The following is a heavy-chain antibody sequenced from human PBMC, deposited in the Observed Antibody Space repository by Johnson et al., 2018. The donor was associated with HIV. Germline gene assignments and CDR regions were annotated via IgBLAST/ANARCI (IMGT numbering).Heavy chain of an antibody. D-gene: IGHD1-1*01. CDR3: ARTNWNDDAGGAIDI. Sequence: QVQLVESGGGLVKPGGPLRLSCAASGFTFRDHYMSWIRQAPGKGLEWVSYISSSGSSIYYADSVKGRFTISRDNSKNTLYLQMGSLRIEDGAVYYCARTNWNDDAGGAIDIWGQGTTVTVSS. V-gene: IGHV3-11*04. CDR1: GFTFRDHY. J-gene: IGHJ3*02. CDR2: ISSSGSSI.